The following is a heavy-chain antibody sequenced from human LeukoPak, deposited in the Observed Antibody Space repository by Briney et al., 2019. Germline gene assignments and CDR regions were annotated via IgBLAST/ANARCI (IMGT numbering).Heavy chain of an antibody. J-gene: IGHJ4*02. Sequence: ASVKVSCKASGYTFTSYAMHWVRQAPGQRLEWMGRINADNGNTKYSQKFQGRVTITRDTSASTAYMELSSLRSEDTAVYYCARESSYYSSGWYMIEYYFDYWGQGTLVTVSS. CDR3: ARESSYYSSGWYMIEYYFDY. CDR2: INADNGNT. CDR1: GYTFTSYA. D-gene: IGHD6-19*01. V-gene: IGHV1-3*01.